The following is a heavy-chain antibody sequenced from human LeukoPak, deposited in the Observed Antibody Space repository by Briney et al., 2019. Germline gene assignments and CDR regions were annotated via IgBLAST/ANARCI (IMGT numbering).Heavy chain of an antibody. Sequence: SETLSLTCTVSDGSISTYYWSWIRQPPGKGLEWIGHIYYSGSTNYNPSLKSRVTISLDTSRNQFSLKLSSVTAADTAVYYCARRVGDLKRYNFDYWGQGTLVTVSS. J-gene: IGHJ4*02. CDR1: DGSISTYY. CDR2: IYYSGST. D-gene: IGHD3-10*01. V-gene: IGHV4-59*08. CDR3: ARRVGDLKRYNFDY.